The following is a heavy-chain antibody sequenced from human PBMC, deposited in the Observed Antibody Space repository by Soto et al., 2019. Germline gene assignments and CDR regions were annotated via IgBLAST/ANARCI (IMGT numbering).Heavy chain of an antibody. Sequence: QVQLVHSGAEVKRAGASVKVSCKASGYTFSSYGLSWVRQAPGQGLEWMGWISDYNGNTHYAQKFQGRVIMTTDTSTRTAYMELRSLRSDDTAVYFCAREGYYSGSGTYSPPRYYGMDVWGQGTTVTVSS. J-gene: IGHJ6*02. V-gene: IGHV1-18*01. CDR1: GYTFSSYG. D-gene: IGHD3-10*01. CDR3: AREGYYSGSGTYSPPRYYGMDV. CDR2: ISDYNGNT.